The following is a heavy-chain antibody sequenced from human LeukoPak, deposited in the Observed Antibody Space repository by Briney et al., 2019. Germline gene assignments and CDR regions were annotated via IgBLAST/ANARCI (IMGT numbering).Heavy chain of an antibody. Sequence: GATVKVSCKASGYTFTSYYMHWVRQAPGQGLEWMGIINPSGGSTSYAQKFQGRVTMTRDMSTSTVYMELSSLRSEDTAVYYCAKGGFTIFGPDYYYYYMDVWGKGTTVTVSS. V-gene: IGHV1-46*01. J-gene: IGHJ6*03. CDR3: AKGGFTIFGPDYYYYYMDV. CDR2: INPSGGST. CDR1: GYTFTSYY. D-gene: IGHD3-3*01.